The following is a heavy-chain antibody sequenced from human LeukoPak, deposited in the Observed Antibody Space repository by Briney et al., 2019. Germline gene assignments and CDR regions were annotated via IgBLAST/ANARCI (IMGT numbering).Heavy chain of an antibody. J-gene: IGHJ4*02. CDR3: VRDMGYYDKV. V-gene: IGHV3-74*01. CDR2: INTDGNTR. CDR1: RFTFSTSW. D-gene: IGHD3-22*01. Sequence: PGGSLRLSCATSRFTFSTSWMHWVRHAPGKGLVWVSRINTDGNTRDYADSVKGRFTISRDNAKNTLYLQMNSLRADDTAVYYCVRDMGYYDKVWGQGTLVTVSS.